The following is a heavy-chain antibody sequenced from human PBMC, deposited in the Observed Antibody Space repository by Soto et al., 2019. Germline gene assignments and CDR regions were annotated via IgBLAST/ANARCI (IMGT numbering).Heavy chain of an antibody. D-gene: IGHD5-18*01. CDR2: IKQDGSEK. Sequence: GESLKISCAASGFTFSNYWMSWVRQAPGKGLEWVANIKQDGSEKYYVDSVKGRFTISRDNAKNSLYLQMNSLRAEDTAVYYCARGSGYSAFYYYGMDVWGQGTTVTVSS. CDR1: GFTFSNYW. V-gene: IGHV3-7*01. J-gene: IGHJ6*02. CDR3: ARGSGYSAFYYYGMDV.